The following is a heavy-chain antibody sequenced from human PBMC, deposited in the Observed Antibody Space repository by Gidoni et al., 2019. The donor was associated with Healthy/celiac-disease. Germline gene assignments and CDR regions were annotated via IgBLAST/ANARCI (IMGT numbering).Heavy chain of an antibody. D-gene: IGHD2-15*01. Sequence: VKVSCKASGGTFSSYAISWVRQAPGQGLEWMGGIIPIFGTANYAQKFQGSVTITADKSTSTAHMELSSLRSEDTAVYYCARVHHAASSNNWFDPWGQGTLVTVSS. CDR2: IIPIFGTA. CDR1: GGTFSSYA. V-gene: IGHV1-69*06. CDR3: ARVHHAASSNNWFDP. J-gene: IGHJ5*02.